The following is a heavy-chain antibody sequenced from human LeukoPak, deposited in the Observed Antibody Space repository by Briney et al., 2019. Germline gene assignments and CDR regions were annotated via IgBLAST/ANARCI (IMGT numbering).Heavy chain of an antibody. CDR2: ISGSAGST. V-gene: IGHV3-23*01. J-gene: IGHJ4*02. CDR1: GFTFSSSV. CDR3: GTVFDH. Sequence: PGGSLRLSCAASGFTFSSSVMSWVRQAPGKGLEWVSAISGSAGSTYYADSVRGRFTISRDKSKNTLDLQMNSLKAEDTAVYYCGTVFDHWGPGIPVTVSS. D-gene: IGHD1-14*01.